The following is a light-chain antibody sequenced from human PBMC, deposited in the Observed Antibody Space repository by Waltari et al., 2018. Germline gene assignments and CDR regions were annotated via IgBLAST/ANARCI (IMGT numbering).Light chain of an antibody. CDR2: GAS. Sequence: EIVLTQSPGTLSLSPGESATLSCRTSQIVNRALAWYQQKPGQAPRLLIYGASNRATGIPDRFSGSGSGTDFSLTISSLEPEDFAVYYCQHYLRLPVTFGQGTKVEVK. CDR3: QHYLRLPVT. V-gene: IGKV3-20*01. CDR1: QIVNRA. J-gene: IGKJ1*01.